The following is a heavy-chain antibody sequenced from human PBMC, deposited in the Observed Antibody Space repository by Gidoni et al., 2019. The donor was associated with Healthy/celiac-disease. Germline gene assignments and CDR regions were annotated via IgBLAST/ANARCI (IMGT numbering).Heavy chain of an antibody. CDR3: AKGRTEERISSTSCYWDY. CDR1: GFTFSSYA. J-gene: IGHJ4*02. D-gene: IGHD2-2*01. V-gene: IGHV3-23*01. CDR2: ISGSGGST. Sequence: EVQLLESGGGLVQPGGSLRLSCAASGFTFSSYAMSWVRQAPGKGLEWVSAISGSGGSTYYADSVKGRFTISRDNSKNTLYLQMNSLRAEDTAVYYCAKGRTEERISSTSCYWDYWGQGTLVTVSS.